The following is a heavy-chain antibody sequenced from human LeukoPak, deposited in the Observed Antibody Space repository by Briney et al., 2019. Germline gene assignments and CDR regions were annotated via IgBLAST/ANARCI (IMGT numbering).Heavy chain of an antibody. CDR3: ATCSSGYYCDHFQT. V-gene: IGHV3-7*01. Sequence: GGSLRLSCAASGFTFSSYSMNWVRQAPGKGLEWVANIKQDGIEKYYVDSVEGRFTVSRDNSKNSLFLQIESLRAADTAVYYCATCSSGYYCDHFQTWGQGSLVTVSS. D-gene: IGHD3-22*01. J-gene: IGHJ1*01. CDR1: GFTFSSYS. CDR2: IKQDGIEK.